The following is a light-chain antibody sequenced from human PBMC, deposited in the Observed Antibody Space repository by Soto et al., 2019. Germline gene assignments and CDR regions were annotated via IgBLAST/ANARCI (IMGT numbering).Light chain of an antibody. CDR1: QSISSW. V-gene: IGKV1-5*01. J-gene: IGKJ5*01. Sequence: DIQMTQSPSTLSASVGDRVTITCRASQSISSWLAWYQQKPGKAPKLLIYDASSLESGVPSRFSGSGSGTEFTLTISSLQPDDFAVYYCQQYGSSPASITFGQGTRLEIK. CDR3: QQYGSSPASIT. CDR2: DAS.